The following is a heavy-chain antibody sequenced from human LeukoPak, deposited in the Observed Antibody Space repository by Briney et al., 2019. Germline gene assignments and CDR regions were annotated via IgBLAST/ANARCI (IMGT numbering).Heavy chain of an antibody. J-gene: IGHJ4*02. V-gene: IGHV3-23*01. D-gene: IGHD2-15*01. Sequence: PGGSLRLSCAASGFTLRNHPMYWVREAPGKGLEWVSSLSDTGDSTHYADSVKGRFTISRDSARSALYLQMNSLRAEDTAVYYCAKGDCSSGSCYFDYWGQGSQVTVSS. CDR3: AKGDCSSGSCYFDY. CDR1: GFTLRNHP. CDR2: LSDTGDST.